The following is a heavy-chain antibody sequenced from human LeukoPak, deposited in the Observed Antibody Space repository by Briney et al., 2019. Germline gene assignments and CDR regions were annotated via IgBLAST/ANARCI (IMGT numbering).Heavy chain of an antibody. CDR2: IYYSGST. D-gene: IGHD3-22*01. J-gene: IGHJ4*02. Sequence: SETLSLTCTVSGGSISSGGYYWSWIRQHPGKGLEWIGYIYYSGSTYYNPSLKSRVTISVDTSKNQFSLKLSSVTAADTAVYYCAREAFSGAYYYDSSGYFDYWGQGTLVTVSS. CDR3: AREAFSGAYYYDSSGYFDY. V-gene: IGHV4-31*03. CDR1: GGSISSGGYY.